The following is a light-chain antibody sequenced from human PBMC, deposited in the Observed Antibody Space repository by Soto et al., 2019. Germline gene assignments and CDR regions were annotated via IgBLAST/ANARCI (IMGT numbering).Light chain of an antibody. V-gene: IGLV2-8*01. J-gene: IGLJ1*01. CDR3: SSYAGSHYV. Sequence: QSALTQPPSASGSPGQSVTISCTGASSDVGGYNFVSWYQQRPGKAHKVIIYEVSKRPSGVPDRFSGSKSGNTASLTVSGLQAEDEADYYCSSYAGSHYVFGTGTKGTVL. CDR2: EVS. CDR1: SSDVGGYNF.